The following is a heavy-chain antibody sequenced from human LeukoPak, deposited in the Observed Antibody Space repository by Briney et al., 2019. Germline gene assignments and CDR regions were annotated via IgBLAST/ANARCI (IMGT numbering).Heavy chain of an antibody. D-gene: IGHD6-19*01. CDR3: ARGRVGEGIAVAGLYFDY. J-gene: IGHJ4*02. CDR2: IYYSGST. Sequence: PSQTLSLTCTVSGGSISSGDYYWSWIRQPPGKGLEWIGYIYYSGSTYYNPSLKSRVTISVDTSKNQFSLKLSSVTAADTAVYYCARGRVGEGIAVAGLYFDYWGQGTLVTVSS. CDR1: GGSISSGDYY. V-gene: IGHV4-30-4*01.